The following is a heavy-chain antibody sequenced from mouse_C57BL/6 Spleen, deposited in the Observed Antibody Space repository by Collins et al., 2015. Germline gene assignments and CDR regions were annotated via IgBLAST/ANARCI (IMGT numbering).Heavy chain of an antibody. CDR2: IWSGGST. J-gene: IGHJ4*01. D-gene: IGHD2-14*01. Sequence: QVQLKQSGPGLVQPSQSLSITCTVSGFSLTSYGVHWVRQSPGKGLEWLGVIWSGGSTDYNAAFISRLSISKDNSKSQVFFKMNSLQANDTAIYYCARNLAYRYDESAMDYWGQGTSVTVSS. CDR1: GFSLTSYG. CDR3: ARNLAYRYDESAMDY. V-gene: IGHV2-2*02.